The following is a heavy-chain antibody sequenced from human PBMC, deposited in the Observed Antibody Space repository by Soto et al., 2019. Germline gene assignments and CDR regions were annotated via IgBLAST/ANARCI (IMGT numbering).Heavy chain of an antibody. CDR2: ISYDGSTK. D-gene: IGHD3-16*01. V-gene: IGHV3-30-3*01. CDR1: GFTFSSYA. CDR3: ARVGWAAYHHYMDV. J-gene: IGHJ6*03. Sequence: SCAASGFTFSSYAMHWVRQTPGKGLEWVSYISYDGSTKYYADSVKGRFTISRDNAKNSLFLQMNSLRAEDTAVYYCARVGWAAYHHYMDVWGKGTTVTVSS.